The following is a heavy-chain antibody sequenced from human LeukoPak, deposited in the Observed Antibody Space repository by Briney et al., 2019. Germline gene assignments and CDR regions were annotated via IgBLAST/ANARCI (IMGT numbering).Heavy chain of an antibody. D-gene: IGHD2-15*01. CDR3: ARDRVVVAATLWFDP. Sequence: ASVKVSCEASGYTFTSYGISWVQQAPGQGLEWMGWISAYNGNTNYAQKLQGRVTMTTDTSTSTAYMELRSLRSDDTAVYYCARDRVVVAATLWFDPWGQGTLVTVSS. V-gene: IGHV1-18*01. CDR1: GYTFTSYG. CDR2: ISAYNGNT. J-gene: IGHJ5*02.